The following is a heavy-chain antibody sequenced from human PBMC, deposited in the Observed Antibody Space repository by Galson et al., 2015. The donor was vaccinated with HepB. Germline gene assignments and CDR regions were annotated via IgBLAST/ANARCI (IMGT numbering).Heavy chain of an antibody. V-gene: IGHV3-21*01. CDR1: GFTFSSYS. D-gene: IGHD5-24*01. CDR2: ISSSSSYI. J-gene: IGHJ4*02. CDR3: AREVRDGYNPGGLGL. Sequence: SLRLSCAASGFTFSSYSMNWVRQAPGKGLEWVSSISSSSSYIYYADSVKGRFTISRDNAKNSLYLQMNSLRAEDTAVYYCAREVRDGYNPGGLGLWGQGTLVTVSS.